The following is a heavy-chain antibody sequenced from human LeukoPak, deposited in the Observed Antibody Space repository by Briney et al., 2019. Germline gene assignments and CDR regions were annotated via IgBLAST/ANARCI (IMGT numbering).Heavy chain of an antibody. CDR2: VKSKADGGAT. CDR1: GFTFSNAW. V-gene: IGHV3-15*05. Sequence: PGGSLRLSCAASGFTFSNAWLSWVRPARAKGLEWVCRVKSKADGGATDYAAPVKGRFTISRDESKNAVSLQMNSLKTEDTAVYYCTTEYRDSSGWYGAFDIWGPGTMVTVSS. J-gene: IGHJ3*02. D-gene: IGHD6-19*01. CDR3: TTEYRDSSGWYGAFDI.